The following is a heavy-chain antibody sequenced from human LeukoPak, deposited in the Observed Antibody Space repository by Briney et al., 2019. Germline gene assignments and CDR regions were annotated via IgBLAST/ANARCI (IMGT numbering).Heavy chain of an antibody. V-gene: IGHV4-34*01. CDR1: GGSFSGYY. CDR2: INHSGST. CDR3: ARGLLYCTNGVCYREGYYYYYYYMDV. J-gene: IGHJ6*03. Sequence: RPSETLSLTCAVYGGSFSGYYWSWIRQPPGKGLEWIGEINHSGSTSYNPSLKSRVTISVDTSKNQFSLKLSSVTAADTAVYYCARGLLYCTNGVCYREGYYYYYYYMDVWGKGTTVTVSS. D-gene: IGHD2-8*01.